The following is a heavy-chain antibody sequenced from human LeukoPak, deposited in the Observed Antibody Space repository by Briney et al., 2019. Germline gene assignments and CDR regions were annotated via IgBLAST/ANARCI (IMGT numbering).Heavy chain of an antibody. J-gene: IGHJ6*03. CDR2: IRGDGSNE. D-gene: IGHD3-16*01. V-gene: IGHV3-30*02. CDR1: GFTFNSYA. CDR3: VKEDRGWGITYYYYYMDV. Sequence: GGSLRLSCAASGFTFNSYAMHWVRQAPGKGLEWVTFIRGDGSNEYYADSVKGRFTISRDNSNNTLFLQMSSLRAEDTAVYYCVKEDRGWGITYYYYYMDVWGKGTTVTVSS.